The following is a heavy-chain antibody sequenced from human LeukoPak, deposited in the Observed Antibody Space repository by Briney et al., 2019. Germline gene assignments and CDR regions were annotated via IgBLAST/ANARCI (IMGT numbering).Heavy chain of an antibody. V-gene: IGHV3-64*01. J-gene: IGHJ3*02. CDR2: ISGNGGST. CDR3: ARPRAGGITSVWGAFDI. D-gene: IGHD3-16*01. CDR1: GFTFSSYA. Sequence: GGSLRLSCAASGFTFSSYAMHWVRQAPGKGLEYVSAISGNGGSTYYANSVKGRFTISRDNSKNTLYLQMGSLRAEDMAVYYCARPRAGGITSVWGAFDIWGQGTMVTVSS.